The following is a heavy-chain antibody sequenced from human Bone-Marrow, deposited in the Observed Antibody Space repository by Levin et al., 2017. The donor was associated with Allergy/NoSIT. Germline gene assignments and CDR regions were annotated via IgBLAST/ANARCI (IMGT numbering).Heavy chain of an antibody. CDR3: ARYEYDILTDYYDGGLFDY. Sequence: NASETLSLTCAVYGGSLSGYHWSWIRQPPGKGLEWIGEINHIGTTHYNPSLESRVTISVDTSKNQLSLKLNFVTAADTAVYYCARYEYDILTDYYDGGLFDYWGQGTLVTVSS. CDR2: INHIGTT. D-gene: IGHD3-9*01. V-gene: IGHV4-34*01. CDR1: GGSLSGYH. J-gene: IGHJ4*02.